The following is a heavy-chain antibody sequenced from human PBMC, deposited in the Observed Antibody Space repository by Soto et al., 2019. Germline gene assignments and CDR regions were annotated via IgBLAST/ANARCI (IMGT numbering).Heavy chain of an antibody. CDR2: ISSSSGYI. J-gene: IGHJ4*02. V-gene: IGHV3-21*01. CDR3: ASPRPSIAAF. CDR1: GFTFSSYS. Sequence: EVQLVESGGGLVKPGGSLRLSCAGSGFTFSSYSLNWVRQAPGKGLEWVASISSSSGYIYYADSVKGRFTISRDNAKNSVSLQMNSLRAEDTAVYYCASPRPSIAAFWGQGTLVTVSS. D-gene: IGHD6-6*01.